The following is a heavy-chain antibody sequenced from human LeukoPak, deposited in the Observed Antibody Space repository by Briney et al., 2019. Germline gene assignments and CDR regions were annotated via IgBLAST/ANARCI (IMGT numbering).Heavy chain of an antibody. V-gene: IGHV3-7*01. CDR1: GVTLSSYW. Sequence: GGTLRLSCAASGVTLSSYWMSWVRQAPGMGLEWVANINEDGSKKFYVDSVKRRFTISRDNAKNSLYLQMNSLRAEDTAVYYCARENIVGSTWGDIDYWGQRALVTVSS. CDR2: INEDGSKK. CDR3: ARENIVGSTWGDIDY. J-gene: IGHJ4*02. D-gene: IGHD1-26*01.